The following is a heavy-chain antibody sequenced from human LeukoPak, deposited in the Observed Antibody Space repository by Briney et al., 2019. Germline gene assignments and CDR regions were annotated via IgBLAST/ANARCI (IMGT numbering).Heavy chain of an antibody. CDR1: GGSISSYH. Sequence: SETLSLTCTVSGGSISSYHWSWIRQPPGKGLEWIGYIYYSGSTNYNPSLKSRVTISVDTSKNQFSLKLSPVTAADTAVYYCARAETTGDYFDYWGQGTLVTVSS. CDR3: ARAETTGDYFDY. D-gene: IGHD4-17*01. J-gene: IGHJ4*02. V-gene: IGHV4-59*01. CDR2: IYYSGST.